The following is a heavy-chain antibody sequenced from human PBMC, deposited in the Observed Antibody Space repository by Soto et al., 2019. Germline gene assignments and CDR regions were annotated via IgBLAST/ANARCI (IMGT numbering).Heavy chain of an antibody. D-gene: IGHD2-2*01. Sequence: TSETLSLTCTVSGGSISSGGYYWSWIRQHPGKGLEWIGYIYHTGSSNYNPSLKSRVTISIDRSKNQFSLKLSSVTAADTAVYYCARVPDRWGQGTLVTVSS. V-gene: IGHV4-61*08. CDR3: ARVPDR. CDR1: GGSISSGGYY. J-gene: IGHJ5*02. CDR2: IYHTGSS.